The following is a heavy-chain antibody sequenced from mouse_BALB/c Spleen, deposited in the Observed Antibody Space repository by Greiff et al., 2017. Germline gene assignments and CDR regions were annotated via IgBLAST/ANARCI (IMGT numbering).Heavy chain of an antibody. V-gene: IGHV1-14*01. CDR3: ARDGNWSPFAY. D-gene: IGHD4-1*01. J-gene: IGHJ3*01. CDR1: GYTFTSYV. Sequence: VQLQQSGPELVKPGASVKMSCKASGYTFTSYVMHWVKQKPGQGLEWIGYINPYNDGTKYNEKFKGKATLTSDKSSSTAYMELSSLTSEDSAVYYCARDGNWSPFAYWGQGTLVTVSA. CDR2: INPYNDGT.